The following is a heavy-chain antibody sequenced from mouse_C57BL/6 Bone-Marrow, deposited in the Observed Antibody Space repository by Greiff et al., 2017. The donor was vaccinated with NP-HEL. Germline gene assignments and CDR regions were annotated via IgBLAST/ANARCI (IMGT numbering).Heavy chain of an antibody. V-gene: IGHV1-18*01. J-gene: IGHJ3*01. CDR3: ARSAVDGYYGFAY. CDR1: GYTFTDYN. Sequence: VQLQQSGPELVKPGASVKIPCKASGYTFTDYNMDWVKQSHGKSLEWIGDINPNNGGTIYNQKFKGKATLTVDKSSSTAYMELRSLTSEDTAVYYCARSAVDGYYGFAYWGQGTLVTVSA. CDR2: INPNNGGT. D-gene: IGHD2-3*01.